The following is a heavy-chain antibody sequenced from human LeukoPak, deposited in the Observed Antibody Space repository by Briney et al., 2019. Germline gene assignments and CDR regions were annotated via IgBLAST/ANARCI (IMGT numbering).Heavy chain of an antibody. Sequence: SETLSLTCAVYGGSFSGYYWSWTRQPPGKGLEWIGSIYYSGSTYYNPSLKSRVIISVDTSKNQFSLKLSSVTAADTAVYYCARDLYSSRTNDAFVIWGQGTMVTVSS. CDR1: GGSFSGYY. D-gene: IGHD6-13*01. J-gene: IGHJ3*02. V-gene: IGHV4-34*11. CDR3: ARDLYSSRTNDAFVI. CDR2: IYYSGST.